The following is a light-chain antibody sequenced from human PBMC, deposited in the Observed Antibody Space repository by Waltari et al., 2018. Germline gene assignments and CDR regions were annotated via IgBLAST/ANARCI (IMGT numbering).Light chain of an antibody. Sequence: DIMVTQSPDFLSVSLGERASINCTSSHSVLGYFNNRDSLAWYQQKPGQPPKLLIHWASTRGSGVPDRFRGSGSGTHFTLTISSLQAEDAALYFCQQYSGPLYNFGQGTRLEIK. CDR3: QQYSGPLYN. CDR1: HSVLGYFNNRDS. J-gene: IGKJ2*01. CDR2: WAS. V-gene: IGKV4-1*01.